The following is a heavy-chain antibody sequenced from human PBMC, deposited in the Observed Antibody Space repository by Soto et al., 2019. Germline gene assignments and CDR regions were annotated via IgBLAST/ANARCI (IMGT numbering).Heavy chain of an antibody. D-gene: IGHD3-10*01. J-gene: IGHJ4*02. CDR2: ISASGSNT. V-gene: IGHV3-23*01. CDR3: AKSGYSDPFEEYYFDY. CDR1: GFRFNTYA. Sequence: GGSLRLSCAASGFRFNTYAMSWVRQAPGKGLEWVSSISASGSNTYYADSVQDRFTISRDNFRLTLDLHMNNLRAEDTAVYYCAKSGYSDPFEEYYFDYLGQGTLVTVSS.